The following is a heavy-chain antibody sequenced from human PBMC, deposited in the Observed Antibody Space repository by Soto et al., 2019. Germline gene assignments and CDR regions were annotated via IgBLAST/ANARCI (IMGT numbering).Heavy chain of an antibody. D-gene: IGHD3-22*01. J-gene: IGHJ4*02. CDR2: TYYRSKWYN. V-gene: IGHV6-1*01. CDR1: GDSVSSNSAA. Sequence: PSQTLSLTCAISGDSVSSNSAAWNWIRQSPSRGLEWLGRTYYRSKWYNDYAVSVKSRITINPDTSKNHFSLQLNSVTTQDTAVYYCARVATYYYDSSGYYHGPYFDYWGQGTLVTVSS. CDR3: ARVATYYYDSSGYYHGPYFDY.